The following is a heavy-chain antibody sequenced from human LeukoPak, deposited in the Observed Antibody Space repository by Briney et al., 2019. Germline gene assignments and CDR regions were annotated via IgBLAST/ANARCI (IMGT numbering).Heavy chain of an antibody. J-gene: IGHJ5*02. CDR3: AKQNFTGGSYLNWFPP. D-gene: IGHD3-16*01. CDR1: GGSISTYY. V-gene: IGHV4-59*08. Sequence: SETLSLTCTVSGGSISTYYWSWIRQPPGKGLEWIGYIYYSGSTNYNPSLKSRVTISVDTSKNQFSLKLSSVTAADTAVYYCAKQNFTGGSYLNWFPPGGRETRATVPP. CDR2: IYYSGST.